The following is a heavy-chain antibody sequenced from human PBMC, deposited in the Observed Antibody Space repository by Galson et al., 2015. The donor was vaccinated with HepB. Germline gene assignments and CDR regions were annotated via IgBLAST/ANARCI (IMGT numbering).Heavy chain of an antibody. CDR1: GFTFSDYS. D-gene: IGHD3-3*01. J-gene: IGHJ4*02. V-gene: IGHV3-11*04. CDR3: AREYDFWSGYPCFDY. CDR2: ISSSSSTI. Sequence: SLRLSCAASGFTFSDYSMTWIRQAPGKGLEWVSYISSSSSTIYYADSVKGRFTISRDNAKNSLYLQMNSLRAEDTAVYYCAREYDFWSGYPCFDYWGQGTLVTVSS.